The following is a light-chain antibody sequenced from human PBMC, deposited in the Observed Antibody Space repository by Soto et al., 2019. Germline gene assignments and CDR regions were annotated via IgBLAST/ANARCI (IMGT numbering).Light chain of an antibody. CDR2: DAS. Sequence: DIQMTQSPSTLSASVGHRLTITCRASQSISSWLAWYQQKPGKAPKLLIYDASSLESGVPSRFSGSGSGTEFTLTISSLQPDDFAPYYCQQYNSYPDTFGQGTKLEIK. CDR3: QQYNSYPDT. V-gene: IGKV1-5*01. CDR1: QSISSW. J-gene: IGKJ2*01.